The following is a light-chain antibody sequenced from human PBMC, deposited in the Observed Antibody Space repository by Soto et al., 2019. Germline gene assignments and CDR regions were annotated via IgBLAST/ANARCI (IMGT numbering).Light chain of an antibody. CDR1: QSISSY. CDR3: NTVKAYLLIT. CDR2: DAS. Sequence: SAVTLSVPKGERATLSCRASQSISSYLAWYQQKPGQAPGLIIYDASTRAFGIPARFSGSGCGTDFTLTISILEPAEDAIQYCNTVKAYLLITFGQGTRLDI. V-gene: IGKV3-11*01. J-gene: IGKJ5*01.